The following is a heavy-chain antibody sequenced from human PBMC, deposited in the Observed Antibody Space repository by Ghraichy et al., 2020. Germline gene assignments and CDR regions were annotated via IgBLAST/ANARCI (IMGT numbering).Heavy chain of an antibody. D-gene: IGHD2-15*01. V-gene: IGHV1-69*06. CDR3: AVCPGFSGGSCYSQEDY. J-gene: IGHJ4*02. Sequence: SVKVSCKASGGTFSSYAISWVRQAPGQGLEWMGGIIPIFGTANYAQKFQGRVTITADKSTSTAYMELSSLRSEDTAVYYCAVCPGFSGGSCYSQEDYWGQGTLVTVSS. CDR2: IIPIFGTA. CDR1: GGTFSSYA.